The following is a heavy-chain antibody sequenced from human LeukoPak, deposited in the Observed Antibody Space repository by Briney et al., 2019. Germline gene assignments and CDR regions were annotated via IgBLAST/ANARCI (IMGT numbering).Heavy chain of an antibody. CDR2: IYYSGST. J-gene: IGHJ4*02. D-gene: IGHD3-3*01. Sequence: SETLSLTCTVSGGSISGYYWSWIRQPPGKGLEYIGYIYYSGSTNNNPSLKSQVTISVDTSKHQFSLKLSSVTAADTAVYYCARLDTIFGVAKGFDYWGQGTLVTVSS. CDR3: ARLDTIFGVAKGFDY. CDR1: GGSISGYY. V-gene: IGHV4-59*01.